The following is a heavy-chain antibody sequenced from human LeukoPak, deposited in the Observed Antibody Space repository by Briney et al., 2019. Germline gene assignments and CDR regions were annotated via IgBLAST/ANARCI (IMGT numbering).Heavy chain of an antibody. J-gene: IGHJ4*02. CDR3: ARVGATGATADN. V-gene: IGHV1-46*01. CDR2: INPRGGST. D-gene: IGHD2-21*02. CDR1: GYTFTSYY. Sequence: ASVKVSCKASGYTFTSYYMHWVRQAPGQGPEWMGIINPRGGSTDYAQKFQDRITMISDTSTSTVYMELKSLKSEDTAVYFCARVGATGATADNWGQGTLVTVSS.